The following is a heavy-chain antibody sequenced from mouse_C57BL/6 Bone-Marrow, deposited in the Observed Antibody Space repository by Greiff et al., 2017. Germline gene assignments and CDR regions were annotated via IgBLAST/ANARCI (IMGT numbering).Heavy chain of an antibody. CDR1: GFSFNTYA. CDR2: IRSKSNNYAT. D-gene: IGHD1-1*01. J-gene: IGHJ4*01. V-gene: IGHV10-1*01. CDR3: ITTVGYAMDY. Sequence: EVKLVESGGGLVQPKGSLKLSCAASGFSFNTYAMNWVRQAPGKGLEWVARIRSKSNNYATYYADSVKDRFTISRDDSESMLYLQMNNLKTEDTAMYYCITTVGYAMDYWGQGTSVTVSS.